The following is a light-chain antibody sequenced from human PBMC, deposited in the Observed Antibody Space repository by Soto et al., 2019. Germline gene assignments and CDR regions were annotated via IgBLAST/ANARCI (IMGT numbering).Light chain of an antibody. CDR3: QQYGTSPRT. Sequence: NVLTLSPGTLSLSPGERVTLSCRASQDIRSHLAWYQQKPGQAPRLLIFDASSRATGIPDRFSGSGSGTDFTLSISRLEPEDFAVYYCQQYGTSPRTFGQGTKVDI. CDR1: QDIRSH. J-gene: IGKJ1*01. CDR2: DAS. V-gene: IGKV3-20*01.